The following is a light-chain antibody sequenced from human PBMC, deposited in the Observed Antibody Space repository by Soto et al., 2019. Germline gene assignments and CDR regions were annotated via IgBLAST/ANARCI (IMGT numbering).Light chain of an antibody. J-gene: IGKJ5*01. CDR1: QNIYNY. Sequence: DIQMTQSPSSLSASVGDRVTVTCRTSQNIYNYLNWYQQKPGKAPKILIYAASSVQSGVPLRFSGTGSGTDFTLTISSLQPEDFATYYCEQTYSTPVTFGQGTGLDVK. V-gene: IGKV1-39*01. CDR2: AAS. CDR3: EQTYSTPVT.